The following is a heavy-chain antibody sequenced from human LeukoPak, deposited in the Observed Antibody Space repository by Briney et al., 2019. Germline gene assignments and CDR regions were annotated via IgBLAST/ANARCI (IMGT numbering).Heavy chain of an antibody. J-gene: IGHJ6*03. Sequence: SVKVSCKASGGTFSNYAISWVRQAPGQGLEWMGVIIPVFATSKYAQKFQGRVTFIADKSTSTAYMELSSLRSEDTAVYYCARNSPFSTAMVSLVGYMDYHYYMDVWGKGTTVTVSS. V-gene: IGHV1-69*06. CDR1: GGTFSNYA. CDR3: ARNSPFSTAMVSLVGYMDYHYYMDV. D-gene: IGHD5-18*01. CDR2: IIPVFATS.